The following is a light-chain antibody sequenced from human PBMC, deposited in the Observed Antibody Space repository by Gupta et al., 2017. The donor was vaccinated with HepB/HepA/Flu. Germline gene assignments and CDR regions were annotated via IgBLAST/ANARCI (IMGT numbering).Light chain of an antibody. CDR1: TSNIGSNT. V-gene: IGLV1-44*01. J-gene: IGLJ2*01. CDR2: SKN. CDR3: ATWEDSLNGRI. Sequence: QSVLTPPPSASGTPGQRVSISCSGSTSNIGSNTVTWYQQLPGTAPKLLIYSKNQRPSGVPDRFSGSKSGTSASLTISGLQSEDEADYYCATWEDSLNGRIFGGGTKLTVL.